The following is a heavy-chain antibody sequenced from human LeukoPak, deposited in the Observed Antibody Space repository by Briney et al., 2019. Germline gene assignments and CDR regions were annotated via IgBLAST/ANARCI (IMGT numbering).Heavy chain of an antibody. D-gene: IGHD2-2*02. Sequence: GASVKVSCKASGYTFTSYGISWVRQAPGQGLEWMGWISAYNGNTNYAQKLQGRVTMTRDMSTSTVYMELSSLRSEDTAVYYCARVGRCSSTSCYNFDYWGQGTLVTISS. CDR3: ARVGRCSSTSCYNFDY. J-gene: IGHJ4*02. V-gene: IGHV1-18*01. CDR1: GYTFTSYG. CDR2: ISAYNGNT.